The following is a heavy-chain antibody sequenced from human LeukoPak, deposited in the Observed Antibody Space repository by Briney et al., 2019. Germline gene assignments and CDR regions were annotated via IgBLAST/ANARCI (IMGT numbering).Heavy chain of an antibody. J-gene: IGHJ4*02. CDR2: IGGSGDKT. D-gene: IGHD6-19*01. CDR3: VRRGDASSGWGDHDF. Sequence: PGGSLRLFCAASGFTFNRNAISWVRQAPGKGLEWVSTIGGSGDKTFYADSVKGRFTISRDNSKNMVHLQINSLTGEDTALYYCVRRGDASSGWGDHDFWGQGALVIVSS. CDR1: GFTFNRNA. V-gene: IGHV3-23*01.